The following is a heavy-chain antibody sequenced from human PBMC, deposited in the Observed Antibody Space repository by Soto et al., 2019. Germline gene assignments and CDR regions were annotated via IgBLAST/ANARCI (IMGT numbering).Heavy chain of an antibody. J-gene: IGHJ4*02. CDR3: ARRRRGSYIVS. CDR1: GFPLSTSGPG. Sequence: QIPLKESGPTLVKPIQTLTLICDFSGFPLSTSGPGVGWIRQPPGKALDWLALIYWDDETRYSPSLKSRLTITNDASKNQMVLTTTNMDPVDTATYYWARRRRGSYIVSWRKGTLVT. CDR2: IYWDDET. D-gene: IGHD3-16*01. V-gene: IGHV2-5*02.